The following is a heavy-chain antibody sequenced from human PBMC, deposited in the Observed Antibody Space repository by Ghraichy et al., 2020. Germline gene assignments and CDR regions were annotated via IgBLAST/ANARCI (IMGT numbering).Heavy chain of an antibody. J-gene: IGHJ3*02. D-gene: IGHD3-9*01. Sequence: GGSLRLSCAASGFTFSTYGMHWVRQAPGKGLEWVAFIRYDGSNKYYADSVKGRFTISRDNSKNTLYLQMNSLRAEDTAVYYCAKDPLSLVVSRNHAFDIWAHAKMVTVSS. CDR1: GFTFSTYG. V-gene: IGHV3-30*02. CDR3: AKDPLSLVVSRNHAFDI. CDR2: IRYDGSNK.